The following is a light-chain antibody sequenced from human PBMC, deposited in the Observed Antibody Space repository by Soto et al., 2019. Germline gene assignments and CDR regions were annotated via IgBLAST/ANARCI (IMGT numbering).Light chain of an antibody. V-gene: IGKV3-11*01. J-gene: IGKJ3*01. CDR3: QQRSNWPPLT. CDR2: DAS. CDR1: QSVSSY. Sequence: EIVLTQSPATLSLSPWERATLSCRASQSVSSYLAWYQQKPGQAPRLLIYDASNRATGIPARFSGSGSGTDFTLTISSLDPEDFAVYYCQQRSNWPPLTFGPGTKVDIK.